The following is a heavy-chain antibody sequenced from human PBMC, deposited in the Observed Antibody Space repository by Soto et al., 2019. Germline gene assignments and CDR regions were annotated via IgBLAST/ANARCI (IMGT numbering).Heavy chain of an antibody. CDR3: AKRRGAGGHFDY. V-gene: IGHV3-23*01. CDR1: GFTFSSYA. CDR2: VSIGGST. Sequence: GGSLRLSCAASGFTFSSYAMGWVRQGPGKGLEWVAVVSIGGSTHYADSVRGRFTISRDNSKNTLSLQMNNLTAEDTAVYFCAKRRGAGGHFDYWGQGALVTVS. D-gene: IGHD2-15*01. J-gene: IGHJ4*02.